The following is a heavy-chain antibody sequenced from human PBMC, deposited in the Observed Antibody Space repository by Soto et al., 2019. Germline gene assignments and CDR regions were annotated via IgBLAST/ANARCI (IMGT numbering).Heavy chain of an antibody. CDR1: GYTFTSYA. CDR2: INTNTGNQ. V-gene: IGHV7-4-1*01. CDR3: ARAEYSSPFLDYGMDV. Sequence: GASVKVSCKASGYTFTSYARKCVRQAPGQGREGMGWINTNTGNQTYAQGFTGRFVFSLDTSVSKAYLQICSLKAEDTAVYYCARAEYSSPFLDYGMDVWGQGTTVTVSS. J-gene: IGHJ6*02. D-gene: IGHD6-6*01.